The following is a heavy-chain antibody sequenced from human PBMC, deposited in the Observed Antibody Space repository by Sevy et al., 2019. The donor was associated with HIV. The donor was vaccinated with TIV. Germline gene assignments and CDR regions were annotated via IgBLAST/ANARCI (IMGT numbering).Heavy chain of an antibody. Sequence: GESLKISCAASGFTFSSYEMNWVRQAPGKGLEWVSYISSSGSTIYYADSVKGRFTISRDNAKNSLYLQMNSLRAEDTAVYYCARGDKYSSGWYSWFDPWGQRTLVTVSS. CDR1: GFTFSSYE. CDR2: ISSSGSTI. V-gene: IGHV3-48*03. D-gene: IGHD6-19*01. CDR3: ARGDKYSSGWYSWFDP. J-gene: IGHJ5*02.